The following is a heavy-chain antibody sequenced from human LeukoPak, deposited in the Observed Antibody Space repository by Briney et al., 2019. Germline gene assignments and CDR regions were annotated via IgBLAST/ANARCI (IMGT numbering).Heavy chain of an antibody. J-gene: IGHJ4*02. CDR1: GYTFTSYY. V-gene: IGHV1-2*06. CDR2: INPNSGGT. D-gene: IGHD3-3*01. CDR3: ARSEGTYYDFWSGYYVH. Sequence: GASVKVSCKASGYTFTSYYMHWVRQAPGQGLEWMGRINPNSGGTNYAQKFQGRVTMTRDTSISTAYMELSRLRSDDTAVYYCARSEGTYYDFWSGYYVHWGQGTLVTVSS.